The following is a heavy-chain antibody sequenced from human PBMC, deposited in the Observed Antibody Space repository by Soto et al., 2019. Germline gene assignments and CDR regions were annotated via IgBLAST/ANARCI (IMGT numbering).Heavy chain of an antibody. V-gene: IGHV3-30*18. Sequence: GGSLRLSCAASGFTFSAYGMFWVRQAPGKGLEWVAGISYDGGSQYYADSVRGRFIISRDNSKSSLFLQMNSLRPEDTALYYCEKDYSKWELLKIDYWGQGALVTVSS. D-gene: IGHD1-26*01. CDR3: EKDYSKWELLKIDY. CDR2: ISYDGGSQ. CDR1: GFTFSAYG. J-gene: IGHJ4*02.